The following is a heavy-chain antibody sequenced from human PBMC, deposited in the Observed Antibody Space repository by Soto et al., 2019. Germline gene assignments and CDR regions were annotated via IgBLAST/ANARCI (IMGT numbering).Heavy chain of an antibody. CDR3: ASGWFGEFVYYFDY. V-gene: IGHV1-18*01. Sequence: ASVKVSCKASGYTLTRYSMHWVRQAPGQGLEWMGWISVYNGNTNYAQKLQGRVTMTTDTSTSTAYMELRSLRSDDTAVYYCASGWFGEFVYYFDYWGQGTLVTVSS. J-gene: IGHJ4*02. CDR1: GYTLTRYS. CDR2: ISVYNGNT. D-gene: IGHD3-10*01.